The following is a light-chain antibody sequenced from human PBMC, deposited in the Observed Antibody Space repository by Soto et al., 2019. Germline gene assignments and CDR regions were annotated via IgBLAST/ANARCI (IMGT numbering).Light chain of an antibody. Sequence: DIPMTQSPSSLSASIGDRVTITCRAGQSISAFLNWYQQKPGKAPKLLVYTASTLKTGVPSRFSGSGSGTDFTLTISNLQPEDSAIYYCQQSFGIVWTFGQGTKVEIK. CDR1: QSISAF. CDR3: QQSFGIVWT. V-gene: IGKV1-39*01. CDR2: TAS. J-gene: IGKJ1*01.